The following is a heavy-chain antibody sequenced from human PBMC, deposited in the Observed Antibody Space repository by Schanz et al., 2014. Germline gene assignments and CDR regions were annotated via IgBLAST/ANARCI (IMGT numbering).Heavy chain of an antibody. CDR1: GFTFTTYA. V-gene: IGHV3-23*01. CDR2: ISPTGSST. Sequence: DVQLLESGGGLVQPGESLRLSCAASGFTFTTYAMTWVRQAPGKGLEWVSNISPTGSSTYYADSVKGRFTISRDNSKNTLYLQMNSLRAEDTAIYFCAKDTGYCHGGACYCFEYWGLGILVTVSS. CDR3: AKDTGYCHGGACYCFEY. J-gene: IGHJ4*02. D-gene: IGHD2-8*02.